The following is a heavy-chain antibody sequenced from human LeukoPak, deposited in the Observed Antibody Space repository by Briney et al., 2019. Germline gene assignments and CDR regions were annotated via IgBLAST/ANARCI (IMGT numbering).Heavy chain of an antibody. V-gene: IGHV4-61*08. CDR1: GGSISSGGYY. CDR3: ARHILTGYMDAFDI. J-gene: IGHJ3*02. D-gene: IGHD3-9*01. CDR2: IYYSGST. Sequence: PSQTLSLTCTVSGGSISSGGYYWSWIRQHPGKGLEWIGYIYYSGSTNYNPSLKSRVTISVDTSKNQFSLKLSSVTAADTAVYYCARHILTGYMDAFDIWGQGTMVTVSS.